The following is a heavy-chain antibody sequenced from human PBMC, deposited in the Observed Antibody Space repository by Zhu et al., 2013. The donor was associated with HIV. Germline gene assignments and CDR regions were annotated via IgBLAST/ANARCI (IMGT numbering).Heavy chain of an antibody. CDR1: GYTFTTYG. CDR2: ISTYNGNT. D-gene: IGHD4-17*01. Sequence: QIQLVQSGVEVKKPGASVKVSCKASGYTFTTYGISWVRQAPGQGLEWMGWISTYNGNTNYAQKAQGRLTMTTDTSTSTAYMELTSLRSDDTAVYYCARDQGGDRPYAFDFWGREPGSPSPQ. J-gene: IGHJ4*02. V-gene: IGHV1-18*01. CDR3: ARDQGGDRPYAFDF.